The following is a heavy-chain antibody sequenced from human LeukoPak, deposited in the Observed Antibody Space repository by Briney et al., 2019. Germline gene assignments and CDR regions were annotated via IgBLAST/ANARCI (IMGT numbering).Heavy chain of an antibody. V-gene: IGHV4-4*07. CDR2: IYTSGST. D-gene: IGHD3-22*01. CDR1: GGSISSYY. J-gene: IGHJ4*02. CDR3: ARDTVYYDSSGYYYGLFAY. Sequence: PSETLSLTCTVSGGSISSYYWSWIRQPAGQGLEWLGRIYTSGSTNYNPSLKSRVTMSVDTSKNQYSLKLSSVTAADTAVYYCARDTVYYDSSGYYYGLFAYWGQGTLVTVSS.